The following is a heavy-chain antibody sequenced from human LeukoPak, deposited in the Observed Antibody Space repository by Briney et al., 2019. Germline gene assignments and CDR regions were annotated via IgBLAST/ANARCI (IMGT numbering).Heavy chain of an antibody. Sequence: GASVKVSCKASGYTFTGYCMHWVRQAPGQGLEWMGWISGHNGNTKYAQKFQKRVSMTTDTPTSTAYMELRSLRSDDTAVYYCARDSSIVAAGTFNRNLDYWGQGTLVTVSS. D-gene: IGHD6-13*01. CDR3: ARDSSIVAAGTFNRNLDY. J-gene: IGHJ4*02. CDR1: GYTFTGYC. V-gene: IGHV1-18*04. CDR2: ISGHNGNT.